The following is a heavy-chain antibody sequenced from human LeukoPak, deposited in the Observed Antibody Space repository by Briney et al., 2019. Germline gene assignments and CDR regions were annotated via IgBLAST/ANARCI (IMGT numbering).Heavy chain of an antibody. CDR2: IYYSGST. Sequence: SETLSLTCTVSGGSISSYYWSWIRQPPGKGLEWIGYIYYSGSTNYNPSLKSRVTISVDTSKNQFSLKLSSVTAADTAVYYCARGGRRYADTAMVNYFDYWGQGTLVTVFS. V-gene: IGHV4-59*01. CDR3: ARGGRRYADTAMVNYFDY. D-gene: IGHD5-18*01. CDR1: GGSISSYY. J-gene: IGHJ4*02.